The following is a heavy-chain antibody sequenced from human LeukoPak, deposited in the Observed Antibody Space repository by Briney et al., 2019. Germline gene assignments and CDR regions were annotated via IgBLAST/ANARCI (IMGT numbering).Heavy chain of an antibody. CDR1: GGSISSYY. Sequence: PSETLSLTCTVSGGSISSYYWSWIRQPPGKGLEWIGYIYYSGSTNYNPSPKSRVTISVDTPKNQFSLKLSSVTAADTAVYYCARDIGSGSFDYWGQGTLVTVSS. J-gene: IGHJ4*02. D-gene: IGHD3-10*01. CDR2: IYYSGST. V-gene: IGHV4-59*01. CDR3: ARDIGSGSFDY.